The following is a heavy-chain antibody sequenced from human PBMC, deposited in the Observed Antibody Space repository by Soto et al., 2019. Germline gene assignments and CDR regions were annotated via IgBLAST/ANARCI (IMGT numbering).Heavy chain of an antibody. J-gene: IGHJ4*02. CDR2: ISWNSGRI. D-gene: IGHD3-10*01. CDR3: VKHQVSLVRGISAFDN. CDR1: GLTFDDYA. V-gene: IGHV3-9*01. Sequence: GGSPRLTCAASGLTFDDYAMYWVRQFPGKGLEWVSGISWNSGRIGYADSVKGRFTISRDNSKNTVYLQMNSLRAEDTAVYYCVKHQVSLVRGISAFDNWGKEALVTLSS.